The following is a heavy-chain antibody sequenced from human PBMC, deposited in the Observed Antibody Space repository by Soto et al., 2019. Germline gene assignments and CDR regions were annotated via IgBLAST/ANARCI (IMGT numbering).Heavy chain of an antibody. CDR3: ISVMDF. V-gene: IGHV3-30*04. CDR2: ISNDGSHA. CDR1: GFSFSAFG. D-gene: IGHD1-26*01. J-gene: IGHJ4*02. Sequence: QVQMVESGGGVVQPGRSLRLSCAASGFSFSAFGMQWVRQAPGGGLEAVAFISNDGSHASYADSVRGRFTISRDNSKNTVSLQMDCLTADDTAVYYCISVMDFWGQGTLVTVSS.